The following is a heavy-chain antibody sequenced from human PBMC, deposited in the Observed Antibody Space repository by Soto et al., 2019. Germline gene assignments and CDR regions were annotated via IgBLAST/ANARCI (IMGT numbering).Heavy chain of an antibody. V-gene: IGHV1-69*13. D-gene: IGHD6-6*01. CDR1: GGTFSSYA. Sequence: ASVKVSCKASGGTFSSYAIGWVRQAPGQGLEWMGGIIPIFGTANYAQKFQGRVTITADESTSTAYMELSSLRSEDTAVYYCARGHYYSSSSPDWFDPWGQGTLVTVSS. CDR3: ARGHYYSSSSPDWFDP. CDR2: IIPIFGTA. J-gene: IGHJ5*02.